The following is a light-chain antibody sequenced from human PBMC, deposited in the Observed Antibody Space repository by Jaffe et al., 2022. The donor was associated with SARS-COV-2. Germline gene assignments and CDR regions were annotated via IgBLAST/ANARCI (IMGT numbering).Light chain of an antibody. CDR2: EVS. CDR3: SSYAGNKGGV. Sequence: QSALTQPPSASGSPGQSVTISCTGTSSDVGGYNYVSWYQQHPGKAPKLMIYEVSKRPSGVPDRFSGSKSGNTASLTVSGLQAEDEADYYCSSYAGNKGGVFGGGTKLTVL. J-gene: IGLJ2*01. CDR1: SSDVGGYNY. V-gene: IGLV2-8*01.